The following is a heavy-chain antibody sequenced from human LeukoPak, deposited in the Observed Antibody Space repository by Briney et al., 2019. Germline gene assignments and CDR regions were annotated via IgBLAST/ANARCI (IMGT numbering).Heavy chain of an antibody. V-gene: IGHV3-66*01. Sequence: GGSLRLSCAASGFTVSSTYMSWVRQAPGKGLEWVSVIYSGGSIYYADSVKGRFTISRDNSKNTLYLQMKTLRAEDTAVYYCARDDSFDYWGQGTLVTVSS. CDR1: GFTVSSTY. CDR3: ARDDSFDY. CDR2: IYSGGSI. J-gene: IGHJ4*02. D-gene: IGHD2-21*02.